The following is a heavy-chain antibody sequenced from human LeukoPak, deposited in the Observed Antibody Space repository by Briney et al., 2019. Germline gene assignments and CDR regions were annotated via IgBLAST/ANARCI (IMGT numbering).Heavy chain of an antibody. J-gene: IGHJ4*02. D-gene: IGHD3-22*01. Sequence: ASVKVSFKASGGTFSSYAISWVRQAPGQGLEWMGRIIPIFGTANYAQKFQGRVTITTDESTSTAYMELSSLRSEDTAVYYWVPPPYSSGYYSDCWGQGTLVTVSS. CDR1: GGTFSSYA. CDR2: IIPIFGTA. CDR3: VPPPYSSGYYSDC. V-gene: IGHV1-69*05.